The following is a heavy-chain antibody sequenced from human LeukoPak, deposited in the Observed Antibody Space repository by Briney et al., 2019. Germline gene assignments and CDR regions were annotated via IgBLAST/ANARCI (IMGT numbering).Heavy chain of an antibody. CDR1: GDSVSSNTGI. CDR2: TYYRSKWFI. Sequence: SQTLSLTCAISGDSVSSNTGIWNWVRQSPSRGLEWLGRTYYRSKWFIDYALSVKGRMTINPDTSKNQFSLQLNSVTPEDTAEYYCARDKVLNGFDIWGQGTMVTVSS. J-gene: IGHJ3*02. V-gene: IGHV6-1*01. CDR3: ARDKVLNGFDI. D-gene: IGHD2-8*02.